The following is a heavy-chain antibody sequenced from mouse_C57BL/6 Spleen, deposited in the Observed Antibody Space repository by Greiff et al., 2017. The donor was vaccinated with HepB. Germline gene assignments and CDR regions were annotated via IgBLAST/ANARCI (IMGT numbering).Heavy chain of an antibody. CDR2: IYPGDGDT. CDR1: GYAFSSYW. Sequence: VQLQQSGAELVKPGASVKISCKASGYAFSSYWMNWVKQRPGKGLEWIGQIYPGDGDTNYNGKFKGKTTLTADKSSSTAYMQLSSLTSEDSAVYFCAIKDYYGSSSRYYAMDYWGQGTSVTVSS. CDR3: AIKDYYGSSSRYYAMDY. V-gene: IGHV1-80*01. J-gene: IGHJ4*01. D-gene: IGHD1-1*01.